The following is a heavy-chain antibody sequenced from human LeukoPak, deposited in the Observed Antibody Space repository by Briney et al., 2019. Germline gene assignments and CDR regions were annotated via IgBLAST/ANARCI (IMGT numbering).Heavy chain of an antibody. CDR3: ASSGLMRESFDY. J-gene: IGHJ4*02. CDR2: IYSSGST. CDR1: GDSISTYY. D-gene: IGHD3-10*01. Sequence: SETLSLTCTASGDSISTYYWSWIRQPAGKGLEWIGRIYSSGSTNYNPSLESRVTISVDKSKNHFSLKLTPVTAADTAVYYCASSGLMRESFDYWGQGTLVTVPS. V-gene: IGHV4-4*07.